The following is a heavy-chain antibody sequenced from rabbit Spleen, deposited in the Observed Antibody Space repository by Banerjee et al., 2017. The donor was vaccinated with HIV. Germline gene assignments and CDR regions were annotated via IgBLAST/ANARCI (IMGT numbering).Heavy chain of an antibody. J-gene: IGHJ4*01. CDR3: ATYVDYDGDFNL. D-gene: IGHD2-1*01. CDR2: IDTGFAGTT. Sequence: QEQLVESGGGLVKPGASLTLTCKASGFSFSNKAVMCWVRQAPGKGLEWIACIDTGFAGTTYYASWAKGRFTISKTSSTTVTLQMTSLTAADTATYFCATYVDYDGDFNLWGPGTLVTVS. V-gene: IGHV1S45*01. CDR1: GFSFSNKAV.